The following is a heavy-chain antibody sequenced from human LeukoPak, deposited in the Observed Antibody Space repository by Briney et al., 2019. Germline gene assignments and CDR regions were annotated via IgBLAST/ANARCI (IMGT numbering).Heavy chain of an antibody. Sequence: GGSLRLSCAASGFTVSSNYMSWVRQAPGKGLEWVSVIYSGGSTYYADSVKGRFTISRDNSKNTLYLQMNSLRAEDTAVYYCASLSPGYSSSWYAVDYWGQGTLVTVSS. CDR3: ASLSPGYSSSWYAVDY. CDR2: IYSGGST. V-gene: IGHV3-53*01. J-gene: IGHJ4*02. CDR1: GFTVSSNY. D-gene: IGHD6-13*01.